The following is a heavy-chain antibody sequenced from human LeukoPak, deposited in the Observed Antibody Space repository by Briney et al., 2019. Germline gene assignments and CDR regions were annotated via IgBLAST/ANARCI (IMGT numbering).Heavy chain of an antibody. J-gene: IGHJ4*02. CDR3: ARVICSGGSCRFDY. CDR2: INHSGGT. Sequence: SETLSLTCAVYGGSFSGYYWSWIRQPPGKGLEWIGEINHSGGTKYNPSLKSRVTMSVDTSKNKFSLKLSSVTAADTAVYYCARVICSGGSCRFDYWGQGTLVTVSS. V-gene: IGHV4-34*01. D-gene: IGHD2-15*01. CDR1: GGSFSGYY.